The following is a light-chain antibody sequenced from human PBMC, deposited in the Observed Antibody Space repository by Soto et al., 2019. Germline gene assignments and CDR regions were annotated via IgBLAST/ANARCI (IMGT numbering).Light chain of an antibody. V-gene: IGKV3-15*01. J-gene: IGKJ3*01. CDR1: QSVSSN. Sequence: EMVMTQSPATLSVSPGERSTLSCRASQSVSSNLAWYQQKPGQAPRLLIYGASTRATGIPARFGGSGSGTDFTLTITRLEPEDFAVYYCQRRVTFGPGTKVDIK. CDR2: GAS. CDR3: QRRVT.